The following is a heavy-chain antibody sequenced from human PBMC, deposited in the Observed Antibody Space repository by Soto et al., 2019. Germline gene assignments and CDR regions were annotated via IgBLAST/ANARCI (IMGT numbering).Heavy chain of an antibody. CDR2: IYPDDSDT. CDR1: GYDFTHYW. V-gene: IGHV5-51*01. CDR3: ARAVGYSDASDCYSLGH. Sequence: PWESLKISCNGSGYDFTHYWIAWVRQTPGKVLKWMGVIYPDDSDTKYSPSFQGQVTISADKSIDTAYLQRSGLKASDTAIYYCARAVGYSDASDCYSLGHWGQGTLVPVSS. D-gene: IGHD2-21*01. J-gene: IGHJ4*02.